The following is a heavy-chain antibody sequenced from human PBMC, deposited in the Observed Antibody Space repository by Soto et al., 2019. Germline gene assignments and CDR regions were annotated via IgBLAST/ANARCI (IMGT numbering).Heavy chain of an antibody. Sequence: QVPLVESGGGVVQPGRSLRLSCAASGFTFSSYGMHWVRQAPGKGLEWVAVISYDGSNKYYADSVKGRFTISRDNSKNTLYLQMNSLRAEDTAVYYCAKDPVPGIAVVRYFDYWGQGTLVTVSS. CDR1: GFTFSSYG. CDR3: AKDPVPGIAVVRYFDY. D-gene: IGHD6-19*01. CDR2: ISYDGSNK. J-gene: IGHJ4*02. V-gene: IGHV3-30*18.